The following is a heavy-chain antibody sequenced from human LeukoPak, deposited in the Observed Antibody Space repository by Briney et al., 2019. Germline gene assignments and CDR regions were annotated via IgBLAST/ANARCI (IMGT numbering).Heavy chain of an antibody. D-gene: IGHD2-21*02. V-gene: IGHV5-51*01. J-gene: IGHJ4*02. CDR1: GYSFTSYW. Sequence: GESLKISCKASGYSFTSYWIGWARQMPGKGLEWMGIIYPGDSDTRYSPSFQGQVTISADKSISTAYLQWGSLKASDTAIYYCARMSDRKVDYWGQGTLVTVSS. CDR2: IYPGDSDT. CDR3: ARMSDRKVDY.